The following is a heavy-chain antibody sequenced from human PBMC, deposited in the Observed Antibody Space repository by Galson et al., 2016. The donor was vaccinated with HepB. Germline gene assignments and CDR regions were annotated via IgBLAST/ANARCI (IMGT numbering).Heavy chain of an antibody. CDR1: GYTFTSYG. V-gene: IGHV1-18*01. CDR3: ARDADLNLDY. J-gene: IGHJ4*02. CDR2: ISTYSGNT. Sequence: SVKVSCKASGYTFTSYGISWVRQAPGQGLEWMGWISTYSGNTNYGKRLQGRVTMTTDTSTSTAYMELRSLRSDDTAVYYGARDADLNLDYWGQGTLVTVSS.